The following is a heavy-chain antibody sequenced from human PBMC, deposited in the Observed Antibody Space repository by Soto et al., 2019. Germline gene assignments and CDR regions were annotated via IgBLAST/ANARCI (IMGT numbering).Heavy chain of an antibody. Sequence: GGSLRLSCAASGFMFSSAWMSWVRQAPGKGLEWVGRIKAKTDGETTDYAAPVKGRFTISRDDSKNTVYLQMNRLKTEDTALYYCVEGWNDFWGQGTLVTVSS. CDR2: IKAKTDGETT. CDR3: VEGWNDF. V-gene: IGHV3-15*01. CDR1: GFMFSSAW. J-gene: IGHJ4*02. D-gene: IGHD1-1*01.